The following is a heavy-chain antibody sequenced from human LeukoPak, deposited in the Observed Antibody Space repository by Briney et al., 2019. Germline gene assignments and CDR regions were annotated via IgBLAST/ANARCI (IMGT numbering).Heavy chain of an antibody. D-gene: IGHD6-13*01. CDR2: INDNGDTT. CDR1: GFTFSNYA. Sequence: GGSLRLSCAASGFTFSNYAFHWVVQAPGKGLEYVSAINDNGDTTYYADSVKGRFTISRDISKNTLFLRMGSLRTEDMAVYYCARGHRSSWFDAFDIWGQGIMVTVSS. CDR3: ARGHRSSWFDAFDI. V-gene: IGHV3-64*02. J-gene: IGHJ3*02.